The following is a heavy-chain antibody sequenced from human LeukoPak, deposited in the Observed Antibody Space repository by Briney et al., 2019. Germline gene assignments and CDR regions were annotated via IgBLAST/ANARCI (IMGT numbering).Heavy chain of an antibody. J-gene: IGHJ4*02. Sequence: SETLSLTCVVYGVSFSGYYWSWIRQPPGKGLEWIGEINHSGSTNFNTPLESRVTISVDTSENQFSLKLRSVTAADTAVYYCARTRWLQSLFDYWGQGTLVTVSS. D-gene: IGHD5-24*01. V-gene: IGHV4-34*01. CDR2: INHSGST. CDR3: ARTRWLQSLFDY. CDR1: GVSFSGYY.